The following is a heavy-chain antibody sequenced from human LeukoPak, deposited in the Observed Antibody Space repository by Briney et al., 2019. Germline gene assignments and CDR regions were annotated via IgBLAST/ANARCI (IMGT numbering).Heavy chain of an antibody. CDR1: GFTFSSYS. Sequence: PGGSLRLSCAASGFTFSSYSMNWVRQAPGKGLEWVSSISSSSSYIYYADSVKGRFTISRDNAKNSLYLQMNSLRAEDTAVYYCARSIVGATTPFDYWGRGTLVTVSS. CDR3: ARSIVGATTPFDY. J-gene: IGHJ4*02. CDR2: ISSSSSYI. D-gene: IGHD1-26*01. V-gene: IGHV3-21*01.